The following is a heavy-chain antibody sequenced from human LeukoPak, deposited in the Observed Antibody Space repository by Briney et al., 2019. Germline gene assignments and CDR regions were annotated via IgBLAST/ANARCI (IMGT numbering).Heavy chain of an antibody. V-gene: IGHV1-18*01. J-gene: IGHJ4*02. CDR1: GYTLSAYG. D-gene: IGHD2-8*01. Sequence: ASVRVSCKTSGYTLSAYGISWVRQAPGQGLEWVGWITTYNGEKIYSQRFQGRVTMTTDTSSGTYYMELRNLRSDDTAIYYCARDCSNGVCYPRDYWGQGTQVVVST. CDR3: ARDCSNGVCYPRDY. CDR2: ITTYNGEK.